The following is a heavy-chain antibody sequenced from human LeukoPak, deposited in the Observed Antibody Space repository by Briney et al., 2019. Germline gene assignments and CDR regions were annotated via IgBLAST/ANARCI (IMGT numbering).Heavy chain of an antibody. CDR2: ISNVASHI. D-gene: IGHD3-9*01. J-gene: IGHJ4*02. V-gene: IGHV3-21*01. CDR1: GFTFSDSA. Sequence: GDSLRLSCAASGFTFSDSAMNWVRQAPGKGLEWVSSISNVASHIYYADSVRGRFTISRDNAKNLVSLQMNNLRAEDTAVYYCARDATQYLRYGYFDSWGQGILVTVSS. CDR3: ARDATQYLRYGYFDS.